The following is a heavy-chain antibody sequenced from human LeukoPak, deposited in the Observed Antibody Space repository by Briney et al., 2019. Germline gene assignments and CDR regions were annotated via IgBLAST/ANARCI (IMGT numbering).Heavy chain of an antibody. CDR3: ARNKEGKSLDY. Sequence: ASVKVSCKASGYTFTDYYIHWVRQAPGQGLEWMAWMNPNSGGTSYAQKFQGRVTMTRDTSISTAYMELSRLRFDDTAVYYCARNKEGKSLDYWGQGTLVTVSS. CDR1: GYTFTDYY. J-gene: IGHJ4*02. CDR2: MNPNSGGT. V-gene: IGHV1-2*02.